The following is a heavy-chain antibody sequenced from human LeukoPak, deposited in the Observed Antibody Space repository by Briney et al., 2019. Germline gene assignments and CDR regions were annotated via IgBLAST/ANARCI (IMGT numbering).Heavy chain of an antibody. CDR3: ARTLLSTSCWFDP. J-gene: IGHJ5*02. Sequence: SETLSLTCAVSGGSISSGGYSCSWIRQPPGKGLEWIGYIYHSGSTYYNPSLKSRVTISVDRSKNQFSLKLSSVTAADTAVYYCARTLLSTSCWFDPWGQGTLVTVSS. CDR2: IYHSGST. V-gene: IGHV4-30-2*01. CDR1: GGSISSGGYS. D-gene: IGHD2-2*01.